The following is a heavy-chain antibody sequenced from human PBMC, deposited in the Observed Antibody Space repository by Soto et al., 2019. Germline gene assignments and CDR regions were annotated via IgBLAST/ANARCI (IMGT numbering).Heavy chain of an antibody. J-gene: IGHJ5*02. V-gene: IGHV1-69*12. CDR3: AMSERGYCSGGSCYSGNWFDP. D-gene: IGHD2-15*01. CDR1: GGTFSSYA. CDR2: IIPIFGTA. Sequence: QVQLVQSGAEVKKPGSSVKVSCKASGGTFSSYAISWVRQAPGQGLEWMGGIIPIFGTANYAQKFQGRVTITADESTSTAYMELSSLRSEDTAVYYCAMSERGYCSGGSCYSGNWFDPWGQGTLVTVSS.